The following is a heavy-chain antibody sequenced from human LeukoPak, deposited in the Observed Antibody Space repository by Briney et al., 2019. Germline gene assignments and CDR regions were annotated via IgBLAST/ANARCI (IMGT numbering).Heavy chain of an antibody. CDR2: INHSGST. Sequence: PSETPSLTCAVYGGSFSGYYWSWIRQPPGKGLEWIGEINHSGSTNYNPSLKSRVIISVDTSKNQFSLKLSSVTAADTAVYYCAVSGDGDYFDYWGQGTLVTVSS. CDR1: GGSFSGYY. J-gene: IGHJ4*02. CDR3: AVSGDGDYFDY. D-gene: IGHD2-21*02. V-gene: IGHV4-34*01.